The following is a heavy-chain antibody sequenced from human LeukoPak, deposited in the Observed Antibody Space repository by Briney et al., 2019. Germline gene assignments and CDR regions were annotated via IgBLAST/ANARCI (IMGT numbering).Heavy chain of an antibody. D-gene: IGHD6-13*01. CDR3: AKGTWAAAGTSFDY. CDR1: GFTFSSYG. V-gene: IGHV3-30*18. J-gene: IGHJ4*02. CDR2: ISYDGSNK. Sequence: GRSLRLSCAASGFTFSSYGMHWVRQAPGKGLEWVAVISYDGSNKYYADSVKDRFTISRDNSKNTLYLQMNSLRAEDTAVYYCAKGTWAAAGTSFDYWGQGTLVTVSS.